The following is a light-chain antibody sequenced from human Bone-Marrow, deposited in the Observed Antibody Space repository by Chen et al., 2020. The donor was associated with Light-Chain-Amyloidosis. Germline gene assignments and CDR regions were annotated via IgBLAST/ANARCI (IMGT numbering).Light chain of an antibody. CDR1: NIGGKD. CDR2: KNT. V-gene: IGLV3-9*01. J-gene: IGLJ3*02. CDR3: HVWDSYTAV. Sequence: SYELTQPLSVSVALGQTATITCEGNNIGGKDVHCYQQRPGQAPVLVIYKNTTRPSGIPERLSGSNSGNTATRTISRAQAGDEADYHCHVWDSYTAVFGGGTKLTVL.